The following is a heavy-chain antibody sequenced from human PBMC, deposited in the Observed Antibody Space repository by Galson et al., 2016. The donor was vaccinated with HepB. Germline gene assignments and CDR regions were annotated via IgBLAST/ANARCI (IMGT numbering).Heavy chain of an antibody. CDR2: FDPEEGER. V-gene: IGHV1-24*01. CDR1: GHSLSEVS. D-gene: IGHD3-16*02. CDR3: VTEGAGDMITFGEVIVAALV. Sequence: SVKVSCKVSGHSLSEVSIHWVRQAPRKGLEWMGGFDPEEGERVFAQKFQGRVTMTEDTTTDTAYMELKKLKSEDTAVYYCVTEGAGDMITFGEVIVAALVWGQGTLVTVSS. J-gene: IGHJ1*01.